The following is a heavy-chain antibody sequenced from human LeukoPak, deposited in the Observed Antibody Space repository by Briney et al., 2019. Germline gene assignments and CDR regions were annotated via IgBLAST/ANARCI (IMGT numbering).Heavy chain of an antibody. V-gene: IGHV5-51*01. CDR3: ESCPGGRYNGFDP. CDR2: IYPGNSHT. Sequence: GGSPKTFRKSSGYRFTRYWIGWVPQVPGKGVGVGGIIYPGNSHTRYSRSFQNHVTILADKTISTAYPAWCNLKTPDTAMYDGESCPGGRYNGFDPWGQGTLVTVSS. D-gene: IGHD3-16*01. J-gene: IGHJ5*02. CDR1: GYRFTRYW.